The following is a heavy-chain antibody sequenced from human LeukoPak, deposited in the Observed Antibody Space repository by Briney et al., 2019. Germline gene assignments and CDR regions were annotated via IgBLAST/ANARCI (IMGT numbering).Heavy chain of an antibody. Sequence: SGGSLRLSCAASGFTFSSYAMSWVRQAPGKGLEWVGRIKSKTDGGTTDYAAPVKGRFTISRDDSKNTLYLQMNSLKTEDTAVYYCTTDLERWPDAFDIWGQGTMVTVSS. CDR2: IKSKTDGGTT. D-gene: IGHD2-15*01. CDR3: TTDLERWPDAFDI. V-gene: IGHV3-15*01. J-gene: IGHJ3*02. CDR1: GFTFSSYA.